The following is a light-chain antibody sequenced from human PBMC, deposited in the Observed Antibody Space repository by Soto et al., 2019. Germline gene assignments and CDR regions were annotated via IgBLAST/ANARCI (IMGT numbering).Light chain of an antibody. CDR2: DAS. CDR1: QGISNH. Sequence: DIQMTQSPSAMSASVGDRVTITCRASQGISNHLVWFQQRPGKVPKRLIYDASSLQTGVPSRFSGSGSGTDFTLTICSLQPEDFATYYCLQHTNFPLTFGQGTRLEAK. J-gene: IGKJ5*01. V-gene: IGKV1-17*03. CDR3: LQHTNFPLT.